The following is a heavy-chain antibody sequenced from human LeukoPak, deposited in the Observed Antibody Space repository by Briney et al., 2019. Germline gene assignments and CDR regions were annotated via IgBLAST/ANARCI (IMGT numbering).Heavy chain of an antibody. Sequence: ASVKVSCMASGYTFTSYAMSWVRQAPGQGRGWVGWINSNTGIPTYTQGLTRGVVLPSETSVSTEYLQISSLKAEGTAVYYCARGGYDFCSGYHHYYYYMDVWGKGTTVTVSS. J-gene: IGHJ6*03. CDR3: ARGGYDFCSGYHHYYYYMDV. CDR1: GYTFTSYA. D-gene: IGHD3-3*01. CDR2: INSNTGIP. V-gene: IGHV7-4-1*02.